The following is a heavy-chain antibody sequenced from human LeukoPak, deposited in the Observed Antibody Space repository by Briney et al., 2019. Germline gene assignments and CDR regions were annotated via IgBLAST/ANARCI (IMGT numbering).Heavy chain of an antibody. J-gene: IGHJ4*02. Sequence: GGPLRLSCAASGFTFSSYAMSWARQAPGKGLEGVSNISGSGVNIHYAHSMKGLFTISRDNSKNTLYLQINSLIAEDAAAYYCGAADYWGQGALVTVSS. CDR1: GFTFSSYA. V-gene: IGHV3-23*01. D-gene: IGHD6-13*01. CDR3: GAADY. CDR2: ISGSGVNI.